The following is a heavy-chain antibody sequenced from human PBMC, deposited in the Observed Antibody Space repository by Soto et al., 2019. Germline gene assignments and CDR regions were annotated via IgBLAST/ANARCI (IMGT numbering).Heavy chain of an antibody. D-gene: IGHD3-22*01. CDR2: IYYSGST. CDR3: ATVRCGTYDSSGIDH. CDR1: GGSISGGDYD. J-gene: IGHJ4*02. Sequence: SETLSLTCTVSGGSISGGDYDWSWIRQPPGKGLEWVGYIYYSGSTYYNPSINSRPTISVHTSKTQYSLKLSSVTAASTAASYYATVRCGTYDSSGIDHWGQGTLVTVSS. V-gene: IGHV4-30-4*01.